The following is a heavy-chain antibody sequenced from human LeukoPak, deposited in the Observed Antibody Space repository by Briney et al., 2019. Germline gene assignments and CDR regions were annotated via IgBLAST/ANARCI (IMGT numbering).Heavy chain of an antibody. Sequence: SQTLSLTCTVSGGSISSGSYYWSWIRQPAGKGLEWIGRIYTSGSTNYNPSLKSRVTISVDTSKNQFSLKLSSVTAADTAVYYCARDTGEGHYDFWSGAHDAFDIWGQGTMVTVSS. CDR3: ARDTGEGHYDFWSGAHDAFDI. V-gene: IGHV4-61*02. CDR1: GGSISSGSYY. D-gene: IGHD3-3*01. CDR2: IYTSGST. J-gene: IGHJ3*02.